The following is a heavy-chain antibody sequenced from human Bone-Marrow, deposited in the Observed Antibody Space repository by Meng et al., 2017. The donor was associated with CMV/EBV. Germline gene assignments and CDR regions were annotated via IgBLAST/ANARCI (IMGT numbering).Heavy chain of an antibody. D-gene: IGHD3/OR15-3a*01. V-gene: IGHV1-69*05. CDR2: IIPIFGTA. Sequence: SVKVSCKASGGTFSNYAFSWVRQAPGQGLEWMGGIIPIFGTANHAQKFQGRVTITTDESTSTAYMELSSLRSEDTAVYYCARGHDFEQSWDQGYDILGQGTMVTVSS. CDR1: GGTFSNYA. CDR3: ARGHDFEQSWDQGYDI. J-gene: IGHJ3*02.